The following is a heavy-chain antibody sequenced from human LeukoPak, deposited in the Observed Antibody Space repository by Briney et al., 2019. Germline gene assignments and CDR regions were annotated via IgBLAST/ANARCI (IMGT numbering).Heavy chain of an antibody. CDR1: GGSISSYY. J-gene: IGHJ4*02. V-gene: IGHV4-59*01. CDR2: IYYSGNT. CDR3: ARFPQGGFNYFDY. Sequence: SETLSLTCTVSGGSISSYYWSWIRQPPGKGLEWIGYIYYSGNTNYNPSLKSRVTISVDASKNLFSLKLNSVTTADTAVYYCARFPQGGFNYFDYWGQGALVTVSS. D-gene: IGHD5-24*01.